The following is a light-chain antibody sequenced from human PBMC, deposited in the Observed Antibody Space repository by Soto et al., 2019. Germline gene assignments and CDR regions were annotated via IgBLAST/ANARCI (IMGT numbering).Light chain of an antibody. J-gene: IGLJ2*01. V-gene: IGLV1-47*01. CDR3: AAWDSNLGGPA. CDR1: SSNIGSKY. CDR2: RNN. Sequence: QSVLTQPPSASGTPGQRVTISCSGSSSNIGSKYVYWYQRLPGTAPKLLMYRNNQRPSGVPDRFSGSKSGTSASLAISGLRSEDEADYHCAAWDSNLGGPAFGGGTKVTVL.